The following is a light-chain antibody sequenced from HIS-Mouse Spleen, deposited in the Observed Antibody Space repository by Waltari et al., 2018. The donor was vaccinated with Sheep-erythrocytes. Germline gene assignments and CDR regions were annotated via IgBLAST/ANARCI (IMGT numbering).Light chain of an antibody. CDR3: AAWDDSLNGRV. V-gene: IGLV1-44*01. J-gene: IGLJ3*02. CDR1: SSNIGSNT. CDR2: SNT. Sequence: QSVLTQPPSASGTPGQRVTISCSGSSSNIGSNTVNWYQQLPGTAPKLLIYSNTRRPSGVPDRLSGSKSDTSASLAISGLQSEYEADYYCAAWDDSLNGRVFGGGTKLTVL.